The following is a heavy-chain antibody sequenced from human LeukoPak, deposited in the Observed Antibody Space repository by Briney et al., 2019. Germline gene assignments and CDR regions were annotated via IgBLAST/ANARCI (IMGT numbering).Heavy chain of an antibody. D-gene: IGHD5-12*01. CDR3: ARDPGSGYEEHFDY. CDR2: ISHSGGNT. CDR1: GFTFSTYG. J-gene: IGHJ4*02. V-gene: IGHV3-23*01. Sequence: PGGSLRLSCAASGFTFSTYGMSWVRQAPGKGLEWVSAISHSGGNTYYADSVKGRFTISRDNSKNSLYLQMNSLRAEDTAVYYCARDPGSGYEEHFDYWGQGTLVTVSS.